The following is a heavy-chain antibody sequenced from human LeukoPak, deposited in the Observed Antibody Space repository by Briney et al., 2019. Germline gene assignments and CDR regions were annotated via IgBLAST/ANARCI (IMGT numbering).Heavy chain of an antibody. Sequence: SETLSLTCAVSGVSISSSNWWSGVRQPPGKGLEWIGEIYHSGSTNYNPSLKSRVTISVDKSKNQFSLKLSSVTAADTAVYYCVSSGYSLHFDYWGQGTLVTVSS. CDR2: IYHSGST. V-gene: IGHV4-4*02. CDR1: GVSISSSNW. J-gene: IGHJ4*02. CDR3: VSSGYSLHFDY. D-gene: IGHD3-22*01.